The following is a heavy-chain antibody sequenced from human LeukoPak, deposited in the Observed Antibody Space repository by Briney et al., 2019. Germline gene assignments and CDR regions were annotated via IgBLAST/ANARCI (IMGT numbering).Heavy chain of an antibody. Sequence: GGSLRLSCAASGFTFSSYESNWVRQAQGKGLEWISYISSTSYSIYYADSVKGRFTISRDNAKNALYLQMDSLRVEDTALYYCASSLGPRDYWGQGILVTVSS. V-gene: IGHV3-48*03. J-gene: IGHJ4*02. CDR1: GFTFSSYE. CDR2: ISSTSYSI. D-gene: IGHD7-27*01. CDR3: ASSLGPRDY.